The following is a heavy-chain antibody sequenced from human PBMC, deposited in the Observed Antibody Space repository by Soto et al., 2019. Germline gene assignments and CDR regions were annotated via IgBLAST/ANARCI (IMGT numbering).Heavy chain of an antibody. Sequence: QVQLVESGGGVVQPGRSLRLSCAASGFIFSTYGMHWVRQAPGKGLEWVAVIWYDGSNKYYADSVRGRFTISRDNSKNTLFVQLNSLRVEDTAVYYCARAVGPFDYWGQGTLVTVSS. J-gene: IGHJ4*02. CDR1: GFIFSTYG. CDR3: ARAVGPFDY. D-gene: IGHD1-26*01. CDR2: IWYDGSNK. V-gene: IGHV3-33*01.